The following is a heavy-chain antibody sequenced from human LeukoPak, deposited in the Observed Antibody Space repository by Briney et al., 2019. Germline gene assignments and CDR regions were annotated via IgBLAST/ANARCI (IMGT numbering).Heavy chain of an antibody. D-gene: IGHD6-13*01. Sequence: SETLSLTCTVSGGSISSSSYYWGWIRQPPGKGLEWIGSIYYSGSTNYNPSLKSRVTISVDTSKNQFSLKLSSVTAADTAVYYCATANSWRTYYFDYWGQGTLVTVSS. J-gene: IGHJ4*02. V-gene: IGHV4-39*07. CDR3: ATANSWRTYYFDY. CDR1: GGSISSSSYY. CDR2: IYYSGST.